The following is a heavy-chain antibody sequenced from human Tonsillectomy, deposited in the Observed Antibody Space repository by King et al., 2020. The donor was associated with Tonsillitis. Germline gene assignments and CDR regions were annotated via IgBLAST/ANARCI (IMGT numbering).Heavy chain of an antibody. Sequence: VQLVESGGALVQPGGSLRLSCAASGFTFSNYAIHWVRQAPGKGLEYVSSISSSGGNTYFADSVKGRFTISRDNSKNTLYLLMGSLRAEDMAVYYCARDMGRGVIKGASDIWGQGTMVTVSS. J-gene: IGHJ3*02. V-gene: IGHV3-64*07. D-gene: IGHD3-10*01. CDR3: ARDMGRGVIKGASDI. CDR1: GFTFSNYA. CDR2: ISSSGGNT.